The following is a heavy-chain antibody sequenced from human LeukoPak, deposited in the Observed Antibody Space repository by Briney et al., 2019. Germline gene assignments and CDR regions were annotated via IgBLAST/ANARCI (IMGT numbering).Heavy chain of an antibody. J-gene: IGHJ4*02. CDR3: GGGGGGDGSGWSTTDY. CDR2: INQDGSEK. CDR1: GFTFSSYW. V-gene: IGHV3-7*01. D-gene: IGHD6-19*01. Sequence: GGSLRLSCVASGFTFSSYWMSWVRQAPGKGLEWVANINQDGSEKYDVDSAKGRFTISRDNAKNSLYLQMNSLRAEDPAMYYCGGGGGGDGSGWSTTDYWGQGTLVTVSS.